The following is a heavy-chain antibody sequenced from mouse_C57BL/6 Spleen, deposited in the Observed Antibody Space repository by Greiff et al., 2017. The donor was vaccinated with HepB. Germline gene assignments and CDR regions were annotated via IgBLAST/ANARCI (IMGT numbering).Heavy chain of an antibody. CDR2: IYPGDGDT. CDR3: ARSTTVVREDYFDY. Sequence: QVQLQQSGPELVKPGASVKISCKASGYAFSSSWMNWVKQRPGKGLEWIGRIYPGDGDTNYNGKFKGKATLTADKSSSTAYMQLSSLTSEDSAVYFCARSTTVVREDYFDYWGQGTTLTVSS. CDR1: GYAFSSSW. D-gene: IGHD1-1*01. J-gene: IGHJ2*01. V-gene: IGHV1-82*01.